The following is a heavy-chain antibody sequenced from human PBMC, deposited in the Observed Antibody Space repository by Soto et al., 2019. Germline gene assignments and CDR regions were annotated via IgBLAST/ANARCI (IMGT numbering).Heavy chain of an antibody. J-gene: IGHJ4*02. D-gene: IGHD3-9*01. CDR1: GFSFAGYA. Sequence: GGSLRLSCAASGFSFAGYALTWVRLAPGKGLEWVASISGGGGSTYYADSVKGRFSISRDNSNRMVYLQMGSLTAGDTAVYYCAKTETFNGYYNAFDYWCQGTRVTVSS. CDR2: ISGGGGST. V-gene: IGHV3-23*01. CDR3: AKTETFNGYYNAFDY.